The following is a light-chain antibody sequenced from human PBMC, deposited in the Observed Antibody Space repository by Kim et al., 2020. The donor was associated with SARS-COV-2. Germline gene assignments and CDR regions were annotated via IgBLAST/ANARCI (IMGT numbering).Light chain of an antibody. Sequence: SVSPGESATLSCRASQSVRDNVAWYHQKPGQAPRLLMFGASTRATGIPGRFSGSWSGTEFTLTISSLQSEDFAAYYCQQYFQWVTFGGGTKVDIK. V-gene: IGKV3-15*01. CDR2: GAS. CDR3: QQYFQWVT. J-gene: IGKJ4*01. CDR1: QSVRDN.